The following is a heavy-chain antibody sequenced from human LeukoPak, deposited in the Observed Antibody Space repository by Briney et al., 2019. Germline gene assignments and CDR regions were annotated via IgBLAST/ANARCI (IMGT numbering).Heavy chain of an antibody. V-gene: IGHV4-34*01. D-gene: IGHD3-9*01. CDR1: GGSFSGYY. CDR2: INHSGST. CDR3: ARGHYDILTGYSHFDY. J-gene: IGHJ4*02. Sequence: SETLSLTCTVSGGSFSGYYWSWIRQPPGKGLEWIGEINHSGSTNYNPSLKSRVTISVDTSKNQFSLKLSSVTAADTAVYYCARGHYDILTGYSHFDYWGQGTLVTVSS.